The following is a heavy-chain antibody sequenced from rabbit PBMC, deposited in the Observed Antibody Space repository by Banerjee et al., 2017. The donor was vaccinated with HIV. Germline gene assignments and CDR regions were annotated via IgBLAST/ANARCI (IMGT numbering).Heavy chain of an antibody. CDR2: IYSGSGVT. CDR3: ARDPYYTYGYADYGDL. V-gene: IGHV1S45*01. J-gene: IGHJ3*01. CDR1: GFSFSSTYY. D-gene: IGHD6-1*01. Sequence: QEQLEESGGDLVKPEGSLTLTCTASGFSFSSTYYIYWVRQAPGKGLEWIGCIYSGSGVTYYASWAKGRFTISKTSSTTVTLQLNSLTAADTATYFCARDPYYTYGYADYGDLWGQGTLVTVS.